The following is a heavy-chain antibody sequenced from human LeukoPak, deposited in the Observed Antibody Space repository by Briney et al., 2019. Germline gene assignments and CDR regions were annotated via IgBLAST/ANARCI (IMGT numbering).Heavy chain of an antibody. CDR3: ARDPPYDSSGSRHDY. D-gene: IGHD3-22*01. CDR2: ISSSSSYI. J-gene: IGHJ4*02. V-gene: IGHV3-21*01. CDR1: GFTFSSYS. Sequence: PGGSLRLSCAAPGFTFSSYSMNWVRQAPGKGLEWVSTISSSSSYIYYADSVKGRFTISRDNAKNSLYLQMNSLRAEDTAVYYCARDPPYDSSGSRHDYWGQGTLVTVSS.